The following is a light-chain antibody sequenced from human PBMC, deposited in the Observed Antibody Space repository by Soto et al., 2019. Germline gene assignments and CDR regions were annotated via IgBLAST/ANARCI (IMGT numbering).Light chain of an antibody. CDR2: YAS. V-gene: IGKV3-20*01. CDR3: QQSGSSPST. CDR1: QSVRNVY. J-gene: IGKJ2*01. Sequence: EIVLTQSPGTLSLSPGERATLSCRASQSVRNVYLARYQQIPGQAHRILIYYASNIATGSPDRFSGSGSGPYFTRTINRLEPEGYSVYYFQQSGSSPSTFRQGTKLQIK.